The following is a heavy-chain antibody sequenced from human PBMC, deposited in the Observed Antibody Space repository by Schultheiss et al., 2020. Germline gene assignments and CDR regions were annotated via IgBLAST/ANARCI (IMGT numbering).Heavy chain of an antibody. CDR3: ARVDGIVVVPAASARFDP. J-gene: IGHJ5*02. CDR1: GGSISSSSYY. D-gene: IGHD2-2*01. CDR2: IYYSGST. Sequence: SETLSLTCTVSGGSISSSSYYWGWIRQPPGKGLEWIGSIYYSGSTYYNPSLKSRVTISVDTSKNQFSLKLSSVTAADTAVYYCARVDGIVVVPAASARFDPWGQGTLVTVS. V-gene: IGHV4-39*01.